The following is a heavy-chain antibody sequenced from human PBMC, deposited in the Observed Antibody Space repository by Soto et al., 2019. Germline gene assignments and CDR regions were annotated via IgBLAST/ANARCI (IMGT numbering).Heavy chain of an antibody. V-gene: IGHV4-4*07. CDR1: GGSMTSYY. CDR2: IYSSGGT. CDR3: ARGHRFSDWFDP. J-gene: IGHJ5*02. D-gene: IGHD3-3*01. Sequence: SETLSLTCSVSGGSMTSYYWTWIRQPAGKGLEWIGRIYSSGGTHYNPSLKSRVVISLDTSKNQFSLRLNSVTAADTDVYYCARGHRFSDWFDPWGQGTLVTVS.